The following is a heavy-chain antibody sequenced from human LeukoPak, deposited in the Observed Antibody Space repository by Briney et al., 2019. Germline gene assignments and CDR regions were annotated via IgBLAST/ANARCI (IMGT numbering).Heavy chain of an antibody. CDR2: IYTSGST. J-gene: IGHJ3*02. CDR1: GGSISSYY. D-gene: IGHD2-15*01. CDR3: ARYCSGGSCFSEAFDI. V-gene: IGHV4-4*07. Sequence: SETLSLTCTVSGGSISSYYWSWIRQPAGKGLEWIGRIYTSGSTNYNPSLKSRVTMSVDTSKNQFSLKLSSVTAADTAVYYCARYCSGGSCFSEAFDIWGQGTMVTASS.